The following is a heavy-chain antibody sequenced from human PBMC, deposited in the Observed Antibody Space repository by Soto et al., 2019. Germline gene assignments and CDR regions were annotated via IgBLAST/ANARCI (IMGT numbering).Heavy chain of an antibody. CDR1: GFTFSSSA. D-gene: IGHD6-19*01. Sequence: GGSLRLSCAASGFTFSSSAMHWVRQPTGKGLEWVGRIRSKANSYATAYAAPVKGRFTISRDDSKNTAYLQMNSLKTEDTAVYYCTRHVPLGPSSGWYRAGIVSGSYPPLLFDYGMDVWGQGTTVTVSS. J-gene: IGHJ6*02. V-gene: IGHV3-73*01. CDR2: IRSKANSYAT. CDR3: TRHVPLGPSSGWYRAGIVSGSYPPLLFDYGMDV.